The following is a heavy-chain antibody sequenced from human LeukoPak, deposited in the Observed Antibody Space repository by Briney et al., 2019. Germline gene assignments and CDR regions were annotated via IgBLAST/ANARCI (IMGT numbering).Heavy chain of an antibody. V-gene: IGHV1-69*01. Sequence: SVKVSCKTSGGTFTSYAISWVRQAPGQGLEWMGGIIPIFGTANYAQKFQGRVTITADESTSTAYMELSSLRSEDTAMYYCARDSMVRGFIIYYYHMDVWGKGTTVTVSS. CDR2: IIPIFGTA. J-gene: IGHJ6*03. CDR3: ARDSMVRGFIIYYYHMDV. D-gene: IGHD3-10*01. CDR1: GGTFTSYA.